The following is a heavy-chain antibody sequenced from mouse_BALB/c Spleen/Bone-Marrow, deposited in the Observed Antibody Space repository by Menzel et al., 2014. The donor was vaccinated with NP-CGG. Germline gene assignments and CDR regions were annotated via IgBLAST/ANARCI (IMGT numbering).Heavy chain of an antibody. Sequence: EVQRVESGGGLVQPGRSLKLSCAASGFTFSSYDMSWVRQTPEKRLEWVAIINTGGSYTYYSDSVKGRFTISRDNAKKTLYLQMIGLRSEDTAMYYCARRALDYWYFDVWGAGTTVTVSA. V-gene: IGHV5-9-3*01. J-gene: IGHJ1*01. CDR2: INTGGSYT. CDR1: GFTFSSYD. CDR3: ARRALDYWYFDV.